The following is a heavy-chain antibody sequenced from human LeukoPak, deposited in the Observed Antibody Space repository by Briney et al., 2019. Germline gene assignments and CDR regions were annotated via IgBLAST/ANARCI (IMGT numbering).Heavy chain of an antibody. V-gene: IGHV3-48*04. CDR2: ISSSGSTI. D-gene: IGHD3-10*02. J-gene: IGHJ6*04. CDR3: AELGITMIGGV. CDR1: GFIFSSFS. Sequence: GGSLRLSCAASGFIFSSFSMNWVRQAPGKGLEWVSYISSSGSTIYYADSVKGRFTISRDNAKNSLYLQMNSLRAEDTAVYYCAELGITMIGGVWGKGTTVTISS.